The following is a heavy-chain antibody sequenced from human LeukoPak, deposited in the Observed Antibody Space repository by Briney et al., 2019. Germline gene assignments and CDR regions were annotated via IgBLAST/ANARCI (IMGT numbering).Heavy chain of an antibody. V-gene: IGHV1-2*06. J-gene: IGHJ4*02. Sequence: ASVKVSCKASEYTFTDYYISWARQAPGQGLEWMGRINPNSGDTNYAQKFQGRVTMTRDTSISTAYMEVSRLRSDDTAVYYCARGSGYCSSPFCYHYFDYWGQGTLVTVSS. CDR2: INPNSGDT. CDR3: ARGSGYCSSPFCYHYFDY. D-gene: IGHD2-2*01. CDR1: EYTFTDYY.